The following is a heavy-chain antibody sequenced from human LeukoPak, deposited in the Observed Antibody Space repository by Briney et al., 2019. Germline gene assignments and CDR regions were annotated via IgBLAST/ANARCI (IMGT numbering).Heavy chain of an antibody. CDR3: ARVGVGYSSGHGIDY. Sequence: PGGSLRLSCAASGFTFSDYHMSWLRQAPGKGLKWIGEINHSGSTNYNPSLKSRVTISVDTSKNQFSLKLSSVTAADTAVYYCARVGVGYSSGHGIDYWGQGTLVTVSS. CDR1: GFTFSDYH. V-gene: IGHV4-34*01. J-gene: IGHJ4*02. CDR2: INHSGST. D-gene: IGHD6-19*01.